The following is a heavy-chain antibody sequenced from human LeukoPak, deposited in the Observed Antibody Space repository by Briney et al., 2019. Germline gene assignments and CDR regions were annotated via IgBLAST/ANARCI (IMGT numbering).Heavy chain of an antibody. CDR1: GGSISSYH. V-gene: IGHV4-59*01. J-gene: IGHJ4*02. CDR3: ARGHPVNGPTLRDY. Sequence: SETLSLTCTVSGGSISSYHWSWIRQPPGKGLEWIGYIYYSGSTNYNPSLKSRVTISVDTSKNQFSLKLSSVTAADTAVYYCARGHPVNGPTLRDYWGQGTLVTVSS. D-gene: IGHD2-8*01. CDR2: IYYSGST.